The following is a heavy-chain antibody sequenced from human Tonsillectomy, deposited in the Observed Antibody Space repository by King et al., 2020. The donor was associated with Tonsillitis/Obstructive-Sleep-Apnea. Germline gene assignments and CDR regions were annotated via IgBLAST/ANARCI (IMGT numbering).Heavy chain of an antibody. CDR1: EFTVSSNY. CDR2: IHTDGTT. J-gene: IGHJ5*02. V-gene: IGHV3-53*01. CDR3: ARANLLKNWNYPQVHNWFDP. Sequence: EVQLVESGGGLIQPGGSLRLSCAASEFTVSSNYMSWVRQAPGKGLEWVSVIHTDGTTFYADSVKGRFTLSRDNSKNTLYLQMNNLRAEDTAVYYCARANLLKNWNYPQVHNWFDPWGQGTLVTVSS. D-gene: IGHD1-7*01.